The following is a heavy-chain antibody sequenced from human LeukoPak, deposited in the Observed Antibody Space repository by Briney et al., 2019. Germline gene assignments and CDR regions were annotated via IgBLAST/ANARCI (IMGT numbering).Heavy chain of an antibody. J-gene: IGHJ3*02. V-gene: IGHV1-8*01. Sequence: ASLKLSCKASGFTFTSYDINWVRQAPGQGLEWMGWMNPNSSNKGYAQKFQGRVTMTRNNSINKAYLELSSLRTEDTAVYYCARGGSITMIAVGITKMVAFDIWGQGTMVTVSS. CDR3: ARGGSITMIAVGITKMVAFDI. CDR1: GFTFTSYD. CDR2: MNPNSSNK. D-gene: IGHD3-22*01.